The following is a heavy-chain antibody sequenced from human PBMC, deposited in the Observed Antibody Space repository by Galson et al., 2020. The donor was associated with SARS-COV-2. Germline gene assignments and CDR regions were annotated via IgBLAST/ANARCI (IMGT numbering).Heavy chain of an antibody. J-gene: IGHJ2*01. V-gene: IGHV5-10-1*01. D-gene: IGHD3-22*01. CDR3: ARHDFYYDSSGYVNWYFDL. Sequence: KIGESLKISCKGSGYSFTSYWISWVRQMPGKGLEWMGRIDPSDSYTNYSPSFQGHVTISADKSISTAYLQWSSLKALDTAMYYCARHDFYYDSSGYVNWYFDLWGRGTLVTVSS. CDR1: GYSFTSYW. CDR2: IDPSDSYT.